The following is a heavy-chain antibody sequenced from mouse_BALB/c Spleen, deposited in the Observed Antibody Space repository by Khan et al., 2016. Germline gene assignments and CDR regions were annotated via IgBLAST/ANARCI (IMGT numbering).Heavy chain of an antibody. CDR1: GFTFSSFG. CDR2: ISSGSSNI. V-gene: IGHV5-17*02. CDR3: TRYDDNSYAVDC. Sequence: EVELVESGGGLVQPGGSRKLPCAASGFTFSSFGMNWARQAPEKGLEWVAYISSGSSNIYYADTVKGRFTIYRDNPENTLFRQMTSHRSENTTMYYCTRYDDNSYAVDCWGHGTSVSV. D-gene: IGHD2-12*01. J-gene: IGHJ4*01.